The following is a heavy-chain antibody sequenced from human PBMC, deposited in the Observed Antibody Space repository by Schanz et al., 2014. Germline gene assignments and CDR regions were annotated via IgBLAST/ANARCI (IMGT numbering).Heavy chain of an antibody. V-gene: IGHV3-23*04. CDR3: AKARRKSNCSGGRCFHYSYYGMDV. CDR1: GFTLSSYA. D-gene: IGHD2-15*01. Sequence: EVQLVESGGGLVQPGGSLRLSCAAYGFTLSSYAMHWVRQAPGKGLEWVSTISASGGSTYYADSVKGRFTISRDNSKNILYLQMNSLRAEDTAVYYCAKARRKSNCSGGRCFHYSYYGMDVWGQGTTVTVSS. CDR2: ISASGGST. J-gene: IGHJ6*02.